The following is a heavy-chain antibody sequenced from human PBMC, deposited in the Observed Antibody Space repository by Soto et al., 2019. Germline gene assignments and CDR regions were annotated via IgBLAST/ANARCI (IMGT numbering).Heavy chain of an antibody. CDR3: TALYASGVEF. V-gene: IGHV1-24*01. J-gene: IGHJ4*01. D-gene: IGHD2-2*01. CDR2: FDPEDGEA. Sequence: QVQVVQSGAEVKNPGASVKVSCKISGYTLTEFALSWVRQAPGNGLEWLGGFDPEDGEAISAQNVQGRITMTADASTGTVFMELNSLRSDDTAVYYCTALYASGVEFWGQGTMVTVSS. CDR1: GYTLTEFA.